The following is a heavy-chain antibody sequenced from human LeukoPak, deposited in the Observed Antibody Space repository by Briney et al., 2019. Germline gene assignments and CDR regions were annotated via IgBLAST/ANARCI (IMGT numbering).Heavy chain of an antibody. CDR1: GGTFSSYA. D-gene: IGHD1-1*01. CDR2: IIPILGIA. J-gene: IGHJ3*02. CDR3: ARGTNWAELSGAFDI. Sequence: GASVYVSCKASGGTFSSYAISWVRQAPGQGLEWMGRIIPILGIANYAQKFQGRVTITADKSTSTAYMELSSLRSEDTAVYYCARGTNWAELSGAFDIWGQGTMVTVSS. V-gene: IGHV1-69*04.